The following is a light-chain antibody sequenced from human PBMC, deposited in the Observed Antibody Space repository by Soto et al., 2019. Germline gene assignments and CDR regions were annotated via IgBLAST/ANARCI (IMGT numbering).Light chain of an antibody. CDR2: DDN. Sequence: QSVLTQPPSVSAAPGQKVTISCSGSSSKIGGNSVSWYQQLPGTAPKLLIYDDNKRPSGIPDRFSGSKSGTSATLGITGFQTGDEADYYCGSWDSRLSAYVFGTGTKVNV. CDR1: SSKIGGNS. V-gene: IGLV1-51*01. CDR3: GSWDSRLSAYV. J-gene: IGLJ1*01.